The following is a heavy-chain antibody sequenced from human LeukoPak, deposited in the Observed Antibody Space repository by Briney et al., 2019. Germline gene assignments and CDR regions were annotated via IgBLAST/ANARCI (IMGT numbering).Heavy chain of an antibody. V-gene: IGHV1-24*01. CDR1: GYTLTELS. Sequence: GASVKVSCKVSGYTLTELSMHWVRQAPGKGLEWMGGFDPEDGETIYAQKLQGRVTMTTDTSTSTAYMELRSLRSDDTAVYYCARTPDYYYGMDVWGQGTTVTVSS. J-gene: IGHJ6*02. CDR2: FDPEDGET. CDR3: ARTPDYYYGMDV.